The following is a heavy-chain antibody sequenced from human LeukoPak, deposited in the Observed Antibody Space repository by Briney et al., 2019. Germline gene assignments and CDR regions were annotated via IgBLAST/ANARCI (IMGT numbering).Heavy chain of an antibody. CDR1: GYTFTSYG. J-gene: IGHJ4*02. D-gene: IGHD3-9*01. CDR3: ARDEAIPGYLGL. V-gene: IGHV1-18*01. Sequence: GASVKVSFKASGYTFTSYGISWVRQAPGRGLEWMGWISAYNGNTNYAQKLQGRVTMTTDTSTSTAYMELRSLRSDDTAVYYCARDEAIPGYLGLWGQGTLVTVSS. CDR2: ISAYNGNT.